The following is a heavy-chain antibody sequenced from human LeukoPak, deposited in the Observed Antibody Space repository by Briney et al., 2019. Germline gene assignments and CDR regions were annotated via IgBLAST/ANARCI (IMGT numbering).Heavy chain of an antibody. CDR3: ARSTLTYYYDSSGYRVDY. V-gene: IGHV1-69*02. CDR2: IIPILGIA. D-gene: IGHD3-22*01. CDR1: GGTFSSYT. J-gene: IGHJ4*02. Sequence: SVKVSCKASGGTFSSYTISWVRQAPGQGLEWMGRIIPILGIANYAQKFQGRVTITADKSTSTAYMELSSLRSEDTAVYYCARSTLTYYYDSSGYRVDYWGQRTLVTVSS.